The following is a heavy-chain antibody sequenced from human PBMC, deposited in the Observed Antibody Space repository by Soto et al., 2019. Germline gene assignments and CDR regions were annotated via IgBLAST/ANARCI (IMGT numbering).Heavy chain of an antibody. J-gene: IGHJ4*02. CDR1: GYSFTSLD. CDR3: ARGVTAGVDY. CDR2: MQPSSGRT. Sequence: ASVKVSCKASGYSFTSLDISWVRQTTGQGLEWMGWMQPSSGRTGYAQKFQGRVTMTRDTSINTAYMELSSLTSDDTAFYYCARGVTAGVDYWGQGTLVTVSS. V-gene: IGHV1-8*01. D-gene: IGHD1-26*01.